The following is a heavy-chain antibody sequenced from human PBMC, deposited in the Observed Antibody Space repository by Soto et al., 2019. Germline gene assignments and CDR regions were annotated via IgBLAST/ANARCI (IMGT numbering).Heavy chain of an antibody. D-gene: IGHD6-19*01. V-gene: IGHV3-74*01. Sequence: EVQLVESGGGLVQPGGSLRLSCAASGFTFSSYWMYWVRQVPGKGLVWVSRTNSDGSDTSYADSVKGRFTISRDNANNTLYLPMNSLRAEDTAVYYCARDRGWSLFDYWGQGALVTVSS. CDR2: TNSDGSDT. J-gene: IGHJ4*02. CDR1: GFTFSSYW. CDR3: ARDRGWSLFDY.